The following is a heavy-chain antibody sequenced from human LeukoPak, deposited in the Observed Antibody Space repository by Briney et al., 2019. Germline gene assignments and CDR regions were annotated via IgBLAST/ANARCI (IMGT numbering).Heavy chain of an antibody. CDR2: IYYSGST. Sequence: SETLSLTCTVSGGSISSSSYYWGWIRQPPGKGLEWIGSIYYSGSTYYNPSLKSRVTISVDTSKNQFSLKLSSVTAADTAVYYCARLFPDSSSWYEYYYYYMDVWGKGTTVTISS. D-gene: IGHD6-13*01. J-gene: IGHJ6*03. V-gene: IGHV4-39*01. CDR1: GGSISSSSYY. CDR3: ARLFPDSSSWYEYYYYYMDV.